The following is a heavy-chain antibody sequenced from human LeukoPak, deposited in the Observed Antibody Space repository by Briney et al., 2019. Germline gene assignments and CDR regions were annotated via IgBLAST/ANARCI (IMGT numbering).Heavy chain of an antibody. V-gene: IGHV3-33*06. CDR3: AKHDGLSPFLEYFHH. D-gene: IGHD4/OR15-4a*01. CDR1: GFSFSSYG. CDR2: IWYDGTKQ. J-gene: IGHJ1*01. Sequence: GGSLRLSCAASGFSFSSYGMHWVRQAPGKGLEWVAVIWYDGTKQYYADSVKGRFTISRDNSRNTVYLQMNSLRVEDTAVYHCAKHDGLSPFLEYFHHWGQGTLVTVSS.